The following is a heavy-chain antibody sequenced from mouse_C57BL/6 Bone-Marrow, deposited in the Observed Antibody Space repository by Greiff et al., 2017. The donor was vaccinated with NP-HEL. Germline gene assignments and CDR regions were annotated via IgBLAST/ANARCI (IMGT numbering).Heavy chain of an antibody. Sequence: QVQLQQPGAELVKPGASVKMSCKASGYTFTSYWITWVKQRPGQGLEWIGDIYPGSGSTNYNEKFKSKATLTVDTSSSTAYMQLSSLTSEDSAVYYCARWRIWVVAHWYFDVWGTGTTVTVSS. V-gene: IGHV1-55*01. CDR3: ARWRIWVVAHWYFDV. CDR1: GYTFTSYW. CDR2: IYPGSGST. J-gene: IGHJ1*03. D-gene: IGHD1-1*01.